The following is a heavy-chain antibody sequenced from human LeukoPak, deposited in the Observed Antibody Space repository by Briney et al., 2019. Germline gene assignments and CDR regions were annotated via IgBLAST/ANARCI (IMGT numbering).Heavy chain of an antibody. CDR1: GFTFSSYW. V-gene: IGHV3-7*01. Sequence: GGSLRLSCAASGFTFSSYWMSWVRQAPGKGLEWVANIKQDGSEKYYVDSVKGRFTISRDNAKNSLYLQMNSLRAEDTAVYYCASGYSSSWQPPDCWGQGTLVTVSS. CDR2: IKQDGSEK. J-gene: IGHJ4*02. D-gene: IGHD6-13*01. CDR3: ASGYSSSWQPPDC.